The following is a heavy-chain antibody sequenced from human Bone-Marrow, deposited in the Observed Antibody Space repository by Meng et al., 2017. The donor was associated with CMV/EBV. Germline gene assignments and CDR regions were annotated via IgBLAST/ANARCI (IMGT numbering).Heavy chain of an antibody. D-gene: IGHD1-7*01. CDR3: ARGGLKTSSTFEF. J-gene: IGHJ4*02. CDR2: ISGGST. V-gene: IGHV3-38-3*01. CDR1: GFTVSSNE. Sequence: GGSLRLSFAASGFTVSSNEMSWVRQAPGKGLEWVSSISGGSTYYADYVRGRFTISRDNSKNTMYVQMDGLRVEDTAVYYCARGGLKTSSTFEFWGQGVLVTVSS.